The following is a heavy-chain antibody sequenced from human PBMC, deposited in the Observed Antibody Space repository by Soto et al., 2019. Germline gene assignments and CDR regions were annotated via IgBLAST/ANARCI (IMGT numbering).Heavy chain of an antibody. CDR3: AKPPPYCSSNTCYFPFDS. J-gene: IGHJ5*01. Sequence: EVQLLESGGGLVQPGGSLRVSCAASGFTFSSYGMSWVRQAPGKGLEWVSSISAAGGSAYYADSVKGRFTISRDNSKNTLYLQMNSLRAEDTAVYYCAKPPPYCSSNTCYFPFDSWGQGTLVTVSS. V-gene: IGHV3-23*01. CDR2: ISAAGGSA. D-gene: IGHD2-2*01. CDR1: GFTFSSYG.